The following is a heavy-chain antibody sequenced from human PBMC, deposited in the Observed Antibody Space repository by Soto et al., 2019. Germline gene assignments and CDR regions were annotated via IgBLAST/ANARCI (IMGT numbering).Heavy chain of an antibody. CDR1: GFTFSSYS. CDR2: ISSSSSTI. D-gene: IGHD5-18*01. J-gene: IGHJ6*04. Sequence: EVQLVESGGGLVQPGGSLRLSCAASGFTFSSYSMNWVRQAPGKGLEWVSYISSSSSTIYYADSVKGRFTISRDNAKNSLYLQMNSLRDEDTAVYYCARERYSYYYYGMDVWGKGTTVTVSS. V-gene: IGHV3-48*02. CDR3: ARERYSYYYYGMDV.